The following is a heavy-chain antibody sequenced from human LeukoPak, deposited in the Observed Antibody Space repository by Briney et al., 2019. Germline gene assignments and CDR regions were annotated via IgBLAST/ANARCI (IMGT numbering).Heavy chain of an antibody. Sequence: GGSLRLSCAASGFTFSSYAMSWVRQAPGKGLEWVSAISGSGGSTYHADSVKGRFTISRDNSKNTLYLQMNSLRAEDTAVYYCAKDWRHGGWFDPWGQGTLVTVSS. CDR3: AKDWRHGGWFDP. CDR1: GFTFSSYA. CDR2: ISGSGGST. J-gene: IGHJ5*02. V-gene: IGHV3-23*01.